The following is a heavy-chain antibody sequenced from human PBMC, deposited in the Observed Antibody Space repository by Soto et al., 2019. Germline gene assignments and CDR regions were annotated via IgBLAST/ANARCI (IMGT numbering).Heavy chain of an antibody. CDR2: IWYDGSNK. V-gene: IGHV3-33*01. CDR3: ARDEEMATISFFDY. CDR1: GFTFSRHG. Sequence: ESGGGVVQPGRSLRLSCAASGFTFSRHGMHWVRQAPGKGLEWVAVIWYDGSNKYYADSVKGRFTISRDNSKNTLYLQMNSLRAEDTAVYYCARDEEMATISFFDYWGQGTLVTVSS. J-gene: IGHJ4*02. D-gene: IGHD5-12*01.